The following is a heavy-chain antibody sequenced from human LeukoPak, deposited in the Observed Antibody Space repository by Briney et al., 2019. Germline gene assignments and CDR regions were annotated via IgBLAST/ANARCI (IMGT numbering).Heavy chain of an antibody. J-gene: IGHJ4*02. CDR3: SRLMVYYFDY. Sequence: SVKVSCKASGGTFSSYAISWVRQAPGQGLEWMGGIIPIFGTANYAQKFQGRVTITADKSTSTAYMELSSLRSEDTAVYYCSRLMVYYFDYWGQGTLVTVSS. CDR1: GGTFSSYA. V-gene: IGHV1-69*06. CDR2: IIPIFGTA. D-gene: IGHD3-10*01.